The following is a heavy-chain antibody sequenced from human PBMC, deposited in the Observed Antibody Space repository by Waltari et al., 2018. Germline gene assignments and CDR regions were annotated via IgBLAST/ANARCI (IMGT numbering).Heavy chain of an antibody. CDR3: ARTSGSRGY. J-gene: IGHJ4*02. CDR1: GFSFSSYD. Sequence: EEQLVESGGGLVQPGGSLRLSCAASGFSFSSYDMNWVRQAPGKGLEWVGYISSSGSNIVYADSGKGRFTISRDNAKNSLYLQMNSLRAEDMAVYYCARTSGSRGYWGQGTLVTISS. D-gene: IGHD2-2*01. CDR2: ISSSGSNI. V-gene: IGHV3-48*03.